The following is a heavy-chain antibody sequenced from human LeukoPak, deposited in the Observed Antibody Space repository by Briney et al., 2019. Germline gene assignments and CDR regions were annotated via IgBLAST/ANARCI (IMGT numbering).Heavy chain of an antibody. D-gene: IGHD1-26*01. V-gene: IGHV1-24*01. CDR1: GYTLTELS. CDR3: ATDRIVGAIFLLEYYFDY. Sequence: GASVKVSCKVSGYTLTELSMHWVRQAPGKGLEWMGRVDPEDGETIYAEKFQGRVTITADTSTDTAYMELSSLRSEDTAVYYCATDRIVGAIFLLEYYFDYWGQGTLVTVSS. J-gene: IGHJ4*02. CDR2: VDPEDGET.